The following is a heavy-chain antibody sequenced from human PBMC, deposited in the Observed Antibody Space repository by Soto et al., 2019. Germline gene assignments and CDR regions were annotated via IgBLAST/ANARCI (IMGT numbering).Heavy chain of an antibody. CDR3: ASRSSHYCSGGSCYSDYYYYGMDV. V-gene: IGHV5-10-1*01. D-gene: IGHD2-15*01. Sequence: PGESLKISCKGSGYTFTSYWITWVRQMPGKGLEWMGNIDPSDSYTNYSPSFQGHVTISAGKSISTAYLQWSSLKASDTAMYYCASRSSHYCSGGSCYSDYYYYGMDVWGQGTTVTVSS. CDR2: IDPSDSYT. CDR1: GYTFTSYW. J-gene: IGHJ6*02.